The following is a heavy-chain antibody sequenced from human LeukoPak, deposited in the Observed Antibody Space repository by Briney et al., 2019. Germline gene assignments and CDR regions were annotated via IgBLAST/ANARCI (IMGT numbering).Heavy chain of an antibody. D-gene: IGHD1-26*01. CDR1: GYTFTAYY. J-gene: IGHJ4*02. CDR2: INPNSGGT. V-gene: IGHV1-2*02. CDR3: ARGRGSYCLDY. Sequence: ASVKVSCKASGYTFTAYYMHWVRQAPGQGLEWMGCINPNSGGTNYAQKFQGRVTMTRDTSISTVYMELSRLRSDDTAVYYCARGRGSYCLDYWGQGTLVTVSS.